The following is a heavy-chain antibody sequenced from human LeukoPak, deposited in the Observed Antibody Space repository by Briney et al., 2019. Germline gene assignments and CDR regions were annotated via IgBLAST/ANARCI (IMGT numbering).Heavy chain of an antibody. CDR2: IYHSGST. Sequence: SGTLSLTCAVSGGSISSSNWWSWVRQPPGKGLEWIGEIYHSGSTNYNPSLKSRVTISVDKSKNQFSLKLNSVTAADTAVYYCARIAGVAAAGSRARHFDYWGQGTLVTVSS. V-gene: IGHV4-4*02. D-gene: IGHD6-13*01. CDR3: ARIAGVAAAGSRARHFDY. J-gene: IGHJ4*02. CDR1: GGSISSSNW.